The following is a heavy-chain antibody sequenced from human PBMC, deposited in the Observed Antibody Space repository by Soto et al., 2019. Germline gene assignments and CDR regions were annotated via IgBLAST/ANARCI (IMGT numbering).Heavy chain of an antibody. CDR3: ATYNSLDY. CDR1: GFTVSNNY. D-gene: IGHD1-20*01. CDR2: IYSGGST. Sequence: GGSLTLSCAASGFTVSNNYMSWVRQAPGKGLEWVSLIYSGGSTFYADSVKGRFTISRDNSKNTLFLQMNRLRAEDTAVYFCATYNSLDYWGQGTLVTVSS. J-gene: IGHJ4*02. V-gene: IGHV3-53*01.